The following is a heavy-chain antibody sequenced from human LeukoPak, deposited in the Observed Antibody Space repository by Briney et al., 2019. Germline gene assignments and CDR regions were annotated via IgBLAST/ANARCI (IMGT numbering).Heavy chain of an antibody. V-gene: IGHV3-30-3*01. J-gene: IGHJ4*02. Sequence: PGRSLRLSCAASGFTFSSYAMHWVRQAPGKGLEWVAVISYDGSNKYYADSVKGRFTISRDNDKNSLYLQMNSLRDEDTAVYYCASPLDYSSPRYWGQGTLVTVSS. CDR2: ISYDGSNK. CDR1: GFTFSSYA. D-gene: IGHD6-19*01. CDR3: ASPLDYSSPRY.